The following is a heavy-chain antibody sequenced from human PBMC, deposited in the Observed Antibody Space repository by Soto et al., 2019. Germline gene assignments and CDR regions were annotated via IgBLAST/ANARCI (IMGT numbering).Heavy chain of an antibody. CDR3: ARTGAYYYDSSGPEGYFDY. CDR2: INPNSGGT. Sequence: QVPLVQSGAEVKKPGASVKVSCKASGYTFTGYYMHWVRQAPGQGLEWMGWINPNSGGTNYAQKFQGWVTMTRDTSISTAYMELSRLRSDDTAVYYCARTGAYYYDSSGPEGYFDYWGQGTLVTVSS. J-gene: IGHJ4*02. CDR1: GYTFTGYY. D-gene: IGHD3-22*01. V-gene: IGHV1-2*04.